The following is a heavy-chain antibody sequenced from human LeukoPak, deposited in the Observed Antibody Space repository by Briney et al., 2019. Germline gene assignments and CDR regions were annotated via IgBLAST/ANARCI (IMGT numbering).Heavy chain of an antibody. CDR1: GDSISSGGYY. D-gene: IGHD3-22*01. Sequence: SQTLSLTCTVSGDSISSGGYYWSWIRQHPGKGLEWIGYIYYSGSTYYNPSLKSRVTISVDTSKNQFSLKLSSVTAADTAVYYCARVVPDYYDSSGYAFDYWGQGTLVTVSS. V-gene: IGHV4-30-4*08. CDR2: IYYSGST. CDR3: ARVVPDYYDSSGYAFDY. J-gene: IGHJ4*02.